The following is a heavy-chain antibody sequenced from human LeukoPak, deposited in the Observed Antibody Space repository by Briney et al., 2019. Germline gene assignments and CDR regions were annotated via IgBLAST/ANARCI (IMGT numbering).Heavy chain of an antibody. Sequence: TLSLTCTVSGGSITSGTYYWTWIRHHPGKGLEWIGYIYSSGDTHYIPSLRSRVTMSVDPSKSQFSLKLSSVNAPDTAVYFCARSRGKISRADVFDIWGQGTMVNVSS. D-gene: IGHD2/OR15-2a*01. V-gene: IGHV4-31*03. CDR1: GGSITSGTYY. J-gene: IGHJ3*02. CDR2: IYSSGDT. CDR3: ARSRGKISRADVFDI.